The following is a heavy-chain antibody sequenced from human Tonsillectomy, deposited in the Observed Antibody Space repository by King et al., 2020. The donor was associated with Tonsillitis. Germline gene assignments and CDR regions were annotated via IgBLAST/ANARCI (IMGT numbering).Heavy chain of an antibody. D-gene: IGHD3-16*01. J-gene: IGHJ4*02. Sequence: QLVQSGGGVVQPGRSLRLSCAASGFTFSSFGMHWVRQAPGKGLEWVAIISFDGSNKYYTDSVRGRFTISRDNSKNTLYLQMNSLRAEDTAVYYCAKPQSQGGVTTGLDYWGQGTLVTVSS. CDR2: ISFDGSNK. CDR3: AKPQSQGGVTTGLDY. CDR1: GFTFSSFG. V-gene: IGHV3-30*18.